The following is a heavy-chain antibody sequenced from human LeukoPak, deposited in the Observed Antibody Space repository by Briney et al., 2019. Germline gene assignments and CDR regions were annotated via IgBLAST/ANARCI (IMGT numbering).Heavy chain of an antibody. Sequence: SETLSLTCTVSGYSISSAYYWGWIRQPPGKGLEWIGSIYHSGSTYYNPSLKSRVTISLDTSKNQFSLNLSSVTAADTAVYYCARGGYYDYVWGSYRYHDYFDYWGQGTLVTVSS. CDR2: IYHSGST. J-gene: IGHJ4*02. D-gene: IGHD3-16*02. V-gene: IGHV4-38-2*02. CDR3: ARGGYYDYVWGSYRYHDYFDY. CDR1: GYSISSAYY.